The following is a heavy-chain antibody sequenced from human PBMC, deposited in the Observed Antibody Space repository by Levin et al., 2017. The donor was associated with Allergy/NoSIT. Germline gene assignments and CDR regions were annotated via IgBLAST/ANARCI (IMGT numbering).Heavy chain of an antibody. V-gene: IGHV5-51*01. D-gene: IGHD6-19*01. J-gene: IGHJ5*02. Sequence: PGGSLRLSCKASGYIFTSHWIGWVRQMPGKGLQWMGFIYPGDGDIRYNPSFEGQVTVSADKSISTVYLQWSSLKASDTALYYCVRMPKQWRGRGWFDPWGQGTLVTVSA. CDR2: IYPGDGDI. CDR3: VRMPKQWRGRGWFDP. CDR1: GYIFTSHW.